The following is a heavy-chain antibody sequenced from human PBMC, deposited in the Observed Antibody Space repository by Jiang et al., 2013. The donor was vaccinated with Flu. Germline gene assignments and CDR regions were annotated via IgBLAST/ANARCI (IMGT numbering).Heavy chain of an antibody. CDR3: ARGIRRDY. D-gene: IGHD6-13*01. CDR1: GFTFSSYS. CDR2: ISSSSSTI. V-gene: IGHV3-48*01. Sequence: AASGFTFSSYSMNWVRQAPGKGLEWVSYISSSSSTIYYADSVKGRFTISRDNAKNSLYLQMNSLRAEDTAVYYCARGIRRDYWGQGTLVTVSS. J-gene: IGHJ4*02.